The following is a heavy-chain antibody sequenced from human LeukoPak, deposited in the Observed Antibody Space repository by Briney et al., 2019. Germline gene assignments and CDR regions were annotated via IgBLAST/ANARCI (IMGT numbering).Heavy chain of an antibody. J-gene: IGHJ4*02. Sequence: TSETLSLTYTVSGGSISSGGYYWSWIRQHPGKGLEWIGYIYYSGSTYYNPSLKSRVTISVDTSKNQFSLKLSSVTAADTAVYYCARDTTGIADYWGQGTLVTVSS. CDR1: GGSISSGGYY. CDR2: IYYSGST. D-gene: IGHD6-13*01. V-gene: IGHV4-31*03. CDR3: ARDTTGIADY.